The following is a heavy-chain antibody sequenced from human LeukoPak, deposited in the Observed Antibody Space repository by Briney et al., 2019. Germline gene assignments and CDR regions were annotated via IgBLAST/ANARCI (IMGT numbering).Heavy chain of an antibody. V-gene: IGHV3-7*03. J-gene: IGHJ4*02. D-gene: IGHD6-13*01. CDR1: GFTFSRSW. Sequence: QTGGSLRLSCAASGFTFSRSWMSWVRQPPGKGLEWVANISPDGSTKYHMGSVKGRFTISRDNAKDSLYLEMSRLRDDDTAMYYCATGASGSWDFGGQGTLVTVSS. CDR3: ATGASGSWDF. CDR2: ISPDGSTK.